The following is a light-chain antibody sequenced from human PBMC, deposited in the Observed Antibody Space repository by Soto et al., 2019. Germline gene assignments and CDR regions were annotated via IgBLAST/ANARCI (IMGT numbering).Light chain of an antibody. V-gene: IGLV2-14*01. CDR1: SSDVDGYKY. CDR3: SSYTSSSTFWV. J-gene: IGLJ3*02. Sequence: QSALTQPASVSGSPGQSITISCTGTSSDVDGYKYVSWYQQHPGKAPKLMIYAVSNRPSGVSNRFSGSKSGDTASLTISGLQAEDEADYYCSSYTSSSTFWVFGGGTKLTVL. CDR2: AVS.